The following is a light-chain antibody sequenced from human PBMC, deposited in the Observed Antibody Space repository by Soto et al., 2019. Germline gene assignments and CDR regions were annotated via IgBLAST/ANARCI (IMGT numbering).Light chain of an antibody. CDR3: QQYNNWPPLT. Sequence: EIVLTQSPCTLSVSPGDTATLSCRANQSVNSNLAWYQQKRGQPPRLLISDASTRASGIAARFSGAGSGTDFTLTISSLQSEDFAVYYCQQYNNWPPLTFGGGTKVEIK. CDR2: DAS. V-gene: IGKV3-15*01. CDR1: QSVNSN. J-gene: IGKJ4*01.